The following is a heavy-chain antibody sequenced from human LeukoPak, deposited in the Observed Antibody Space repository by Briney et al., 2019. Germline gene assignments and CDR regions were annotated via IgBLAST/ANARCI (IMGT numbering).Heavy chain of an antibody. CDR3: ARGIAAAGKGFSDY. Sequence: ASVKVSCKASGGTFSSYTISWVRQAPGQGLEWMGRIIPILGIANYAQKFQGRVTITADKSTSTAYMELRSLRSDDTAVYYCARGIAAAGKGFSDYWGQGTLVTVSS. V-gene: IGHV1-69*02. J-gene: IGHJ4*02. CDR1: GGTFSSYT. D-gene: IGHD6-13*01. CDR2: IIPILGIA.